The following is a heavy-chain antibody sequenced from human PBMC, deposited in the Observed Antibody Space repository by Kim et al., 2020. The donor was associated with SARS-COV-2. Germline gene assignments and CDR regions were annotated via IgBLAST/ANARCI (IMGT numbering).Heavy chain of an antibody. CDR1: GFTFSNDY. V-gene: IGHV1-46*03. J-gene: IGHJ4*02. CDR3: TRMASSGSFEY. CDR2: FNPTNGNT. Sequence: ASVKVSCKASGFTFSNDYMHWVRQAPGQGLEWMGLFNPTNGNTWYAQKFQGRITMTGATSANTIYMELKNLKSDDAAVYYCTRMASSGSFEYLGQGTLVT. D-gene: IGHD6-25*01.